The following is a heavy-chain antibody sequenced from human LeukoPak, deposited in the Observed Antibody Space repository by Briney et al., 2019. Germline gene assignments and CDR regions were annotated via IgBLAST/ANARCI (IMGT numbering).Heavy chain of an antibody. V-gene: IGHV1-2*02. J-gene: IGHJ5*01. CDR1: GYTFTGYY. D-gene: IGHD1-26*01. Sequence: ASVKVSCKASGYTFTGYYLHWVRQAPGQGLEWMGCVNPNSGDTNYAQKFQGSVTMTRDTSISTVYMELSRLRSDDTAVYYCARASGSYWWFDSWGQGTLGTVSS. CDR3: ARASGSYWWFDS. CDR2: VNPNSGDT.